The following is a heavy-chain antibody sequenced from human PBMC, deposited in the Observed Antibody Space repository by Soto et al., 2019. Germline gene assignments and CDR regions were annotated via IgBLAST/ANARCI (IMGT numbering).Heavy chain of an antibody. D-gene: IGHD3-3*01. CDR2: FDPEDGET. CDR3: ATSRLARRGGYDFWSGYYTQFDY. V-gene: IGHV1-24*01. CDR1: GYTLTELS. Sequence: ASVKVSCKVSGYTLTELSMHWVRQAPGKGLEWMGGFDPEDGETIYAQKFQGRVTMTEDTSTDTAYMELSSLRSEDTAVYYCATSRLARRGGYDFWSGYYTQFDYWGQGTLVTVSS. J-gene: IGHJ4*02.